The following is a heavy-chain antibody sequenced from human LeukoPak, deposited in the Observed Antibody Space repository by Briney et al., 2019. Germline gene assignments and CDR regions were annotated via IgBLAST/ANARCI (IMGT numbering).Heavy chain of an antibody. CDR3: ARGASLWFGEAQFFDY. CDR1: GGSISSYY. Sequence: SETLSLTCTVSGGSISSYYWSWIRQPPGKGLEWIGYIYYSGSTNYNPSLKSRVTISVDTSKNQFSLKLSSVTAADTAVYYCARGASLWFGEAQFFDYWGQGTLVIVSS. V-gene: IGHV4-59*01. J-gene: IGHJ4*02. CDR2: IYYSGST. D-gene: IGHD3-10*01.